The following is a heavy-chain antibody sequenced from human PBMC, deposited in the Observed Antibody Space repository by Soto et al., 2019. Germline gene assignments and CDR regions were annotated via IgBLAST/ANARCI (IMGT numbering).Heavy chain of an antibody. D-gene: IGHD3-22*01. CDR2: IYYSGST. J-gene: IGHJ6*02. Sequence: PSETLSLTCTVSGDSITNGGYYWSWIRQPPGKGLEWIGYIYYSGSTNYNPSLKSRVTISVDTSKNQFSLKLSSVTAADTAVYYCAREGYSSGYYYYYGMDVWGQGTTVTVSS. V-gene: IGHV4-61*08. CDR1: GDSITNGGYY. CDR3: AREGYSSGYYYYYGMDV.